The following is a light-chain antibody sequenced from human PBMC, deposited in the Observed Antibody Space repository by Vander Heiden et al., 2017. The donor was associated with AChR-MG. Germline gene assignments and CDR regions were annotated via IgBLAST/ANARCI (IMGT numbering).Light chain of an antibody. CDR2: GNS. Sequence: QSVLTQPPSVSGAPGQRVTISCPGSSSNTGAGYDVHWYQQLPGTAPNLLIYGNSNRPSGVPDRFSGSKSGTSASLAITGLQAEDEADYYCQSYDSSLSGYVVFGGGTKLTVL. J-gene: IGLJ2*01. V-gene: IGLV1-40*01. CDR1: SSNTGAGYD. CDR3: QSYDSSLSGYVV.